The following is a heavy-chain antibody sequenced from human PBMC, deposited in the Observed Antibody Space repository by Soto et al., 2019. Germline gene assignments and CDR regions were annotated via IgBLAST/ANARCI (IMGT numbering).Heavy chain of an antibody. CDR3: ADPTDLDY. D-gene: IGHD4-4*01. J-gene: IGHJ4*02. CDR2: IQPDGSKK. V-gene: IGHV3-7*01. Sequence: LXLSCVASGFIFRKSLMSWVRQAPGKGLEWVATIQPDGSKKYHVDSVKGRFTISRDNAKTSLFLQMSSLRAEDTAVYYCADPTDLDYWGQGTLVTVPQ. CDR1: GFIFRKSL.